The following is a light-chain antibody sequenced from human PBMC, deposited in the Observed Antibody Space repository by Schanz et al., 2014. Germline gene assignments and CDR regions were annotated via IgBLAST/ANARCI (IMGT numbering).Light chain of an antibody. V-gene: IGLV1-44*01. CDR1: SSNIGSNT. CDR3: SSHTAITTAVV. Sequence: QSVLTQPPSASGTPGQRVTISCSGSSSNIGSNTVNWYQQLPGTAPKLLIHTNNQRPSGVPDRFSGSKSGTSASLAISGLQAEDEADYHCSSHTAITTAVVFGGGTKVTVL. CDR2: TNN. J-gene: IGLJ2*01.